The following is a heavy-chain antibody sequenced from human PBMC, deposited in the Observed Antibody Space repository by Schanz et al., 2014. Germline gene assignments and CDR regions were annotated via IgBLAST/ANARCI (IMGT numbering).Heavy chain of an antibody. CDR3: ARDQSPYTNASDVRYVDY. V-gene: IGHV1-69*04. D-gene: IGHD6-6*01. J-gene: IGHJ4*02. CDR1: GGTFSTYP. Sequence: VQLEQSGAEVKKPGSSVKVSCKASGGTFSTYPINWLRQAPGQGLEWMGRIIPIHGIANYAQKFQGRLTITADKSTSTAYMELSSLRAEDTAMYYCARDQSPYTNASDVRYVDYWGQGSLXTVSS. CDR2: IIPIHGIA.